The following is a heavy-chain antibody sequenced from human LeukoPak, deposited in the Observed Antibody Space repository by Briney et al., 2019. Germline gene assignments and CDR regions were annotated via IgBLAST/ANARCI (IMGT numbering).Heavy chain of an antibody. CDR2: IYYTGST. J-gene: IGHJ3*01. CDR1: GDSVSNGGYY. CDR3: ARPLNTVHDTSDV. V-gene: IGHV4-31*03. D-gene: IGHD3-22*01. Sequence: SETLSLTCTVSGDSVSNGGYYWVWIRQRPGKGLEWIGYIYYTGSTSYNPSLKSRLTIAVDTSKNQFSLKLSSVTAADTAIYYCARPLNTVHDTSDVWGQGTMVTVSS.